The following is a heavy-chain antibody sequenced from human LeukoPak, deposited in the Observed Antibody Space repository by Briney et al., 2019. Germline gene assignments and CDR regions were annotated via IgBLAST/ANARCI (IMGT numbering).Heavy chain of an antibody. CDR2: IKSRTDGATT. V-gene: IGHV3-15*01. J-gene: IGHJ4*02. Sequence: GGSLRLSCAAYGVTFSNDWMSWVRQAPGGGLGWGGRIKSRTDGATTDYAAPVKARFTISREDSKNTLCLQMNDLETGDTAVYYCTTANPVRGVIISWDWGQGVLVTVSS. D-gene: IGHD3-10*01. CDR3: TTANPVRGVIISWD. CDR1: GVTFSNDW.